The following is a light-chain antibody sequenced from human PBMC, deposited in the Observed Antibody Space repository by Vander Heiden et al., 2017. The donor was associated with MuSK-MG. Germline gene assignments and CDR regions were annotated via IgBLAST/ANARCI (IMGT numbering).Light chain of an antibody. CDR2: AAS. V-gene: IGKV1-39*01. CDR3: QQNYSTPGYT. CDR1: QSISSY. J-gene: IGKJ2*01. Sequence: DIQMTQSPSSLSASVGDRVTITCRASQSISSYLNWYQQKPGKAPKLLIYAASSLQSGVPSRFSGSGSGTDFTLTISSRQPEDFATYYCQQNYSTPGYTFGQGTKLEIK.